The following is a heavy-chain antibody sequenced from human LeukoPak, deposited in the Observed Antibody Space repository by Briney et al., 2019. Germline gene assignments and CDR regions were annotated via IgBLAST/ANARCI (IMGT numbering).Heavy chain of an antibody. J-gene: IGHJ6*02. CDR2: IYTSGST. V-gene: IGHV4-4*07. D-gene: IGHD3-10*01. Sequence: SETLSLTCNVSGGSISSYYWSWIRQPAGKGLEWIGRIYTSGSTNYNPSLKSRVTMSVDTSKNQFSLKLSSVTAADTAVYYCARGLGGFGELSKPLPDYYYGMDVWGQGTTVTVSS. CDR3: ARGLGGFGELSKPLPDYYYGMDV. CDR1: GGSISSYY.